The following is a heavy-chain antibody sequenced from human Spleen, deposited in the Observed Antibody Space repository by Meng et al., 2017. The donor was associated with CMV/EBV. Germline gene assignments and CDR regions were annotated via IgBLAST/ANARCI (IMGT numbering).Heavy chain of an antibody. CDR2: IYHSGST. CDR3: ARVLGPRITIFGVVTPPTSWFDP. Sequence: SETLSLTCTVSGYSISSGYYWGWIRQPPGKGLEWIGSIYHSGSTYYNPSLKSRVTISVDTSKNQFSLKLSSVTAADTAVYYCARVLGPRITIFGVVTPPTSWFDPWGQGTLVTVSS. CDR1: GYSISSGYY. D-gene: IGHD3-3*01. J-gene: IGHJ5*02. V-gene: IGHV4-38-2*02.